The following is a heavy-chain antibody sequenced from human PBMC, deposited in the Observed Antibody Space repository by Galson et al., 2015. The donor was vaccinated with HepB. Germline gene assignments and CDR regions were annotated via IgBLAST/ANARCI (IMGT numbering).Heavy chain of an antibody. CDR1: GFTFSSYS. CDR3: ARDHYYDSSGFVRFDP. Sequence: SLRLSCAASGFTFSSYSMNWVRQAPGKGLEWVSSISSSSSYIYYADSVKGRFTISRDNAKNSLYLQMNSLRAEDTAVYYCARDHYYDSSGFVRFDPWGQGTLVTVSS. J-gene: IGHJ5*02. D-gene: IGHD3-22*01. V-gene: IGHV3-21*01. CDR2: ISSSSSYI.